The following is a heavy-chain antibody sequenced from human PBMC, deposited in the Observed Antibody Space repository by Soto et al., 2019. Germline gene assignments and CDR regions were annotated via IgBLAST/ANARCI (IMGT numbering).Heavy chain of an antibody. D-gene: IGHD3-10*01. CDR1: GYTFTSYA. V-gene: IGHV1-3*01. CDR2: INAGNGNT. J-gene: IGHJ5*02. CDR3: ARDPTKYGSGIGLWFDP. Sequence: GDSVKVSCKASGYTFTSYAMHWVRQAPGQRLEWMGWINAGNGNTKYSQKFQGRVTITRGTSASTAYMELSSLRSEDTAVYYCARDPTKYGSGIGLWFDPWGQGTLVTVSS.